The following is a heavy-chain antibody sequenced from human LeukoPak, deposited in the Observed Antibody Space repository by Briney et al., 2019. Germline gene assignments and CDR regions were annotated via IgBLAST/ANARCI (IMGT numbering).Heavy chain of an antibody. CDR1: GYTFTSYY. CDR3: ARVRDGYNDAYDI. CDR2: INPSGGST. J-gene: IGHJ3*02. Sequence: SVKVSCKASGYTFTSYYMHWVRQAPGQGLEWMGIINPSGGSTSYAQKFQGRVTITADKSTSTAYMELSSLRSEDTAVYYCARVRDGYNDAYDIWGQGTMVTVPS. V-gene: IGHV1-46*01. D-gene: IGHD5-24*01.